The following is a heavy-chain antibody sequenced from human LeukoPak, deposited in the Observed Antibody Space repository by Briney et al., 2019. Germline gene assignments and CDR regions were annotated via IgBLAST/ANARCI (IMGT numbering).Heavy chain of an antibody. CDR2: IIPILGIA. V-gene: IGHV1-69*04. CDR3: AREDYYGSGFDP. Sequence: MGMIIPILGIANYAQKFQGRVTITADKSTSTAYMELSSLRSEDTAVYYCAREDYYGSGFDPWGQGTLVTVSS. D-gene: IGHD3-10*01. J-gene: IGHJ5*02.